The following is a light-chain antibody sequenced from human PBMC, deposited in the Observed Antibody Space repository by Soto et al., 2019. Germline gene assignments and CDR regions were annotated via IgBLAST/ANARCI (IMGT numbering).Light chain of an antibody. J-gene: IGKJ4*01. V-gene: IGKV3-20*01. CDR2: GAS. CDR1: QSVNSIY. CDR3: QQYKNWLART. Sequence: EIVLTQSPGTLSLSPGERATLSCRASQSVNSIYLAWYQQKPGQAPRLLISGASSRATGIPDRFSGSGSGTEFTLSISSLQSEDSAVYYCQQYKNWLARTFGGGTKVDIK.